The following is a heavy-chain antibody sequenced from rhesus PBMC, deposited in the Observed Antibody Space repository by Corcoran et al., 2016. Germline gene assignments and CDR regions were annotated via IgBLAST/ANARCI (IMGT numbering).Heavy chain of an antibody. V-gene: IGHV4-93*01. J-gene: IGHJ4*01. Sequence: QVQLQESGPGLVKPSETLSLTCDVSGGSISSPYWWSWVRQSPRTGLEWIGNIFGSTGSSEYSPSLESRVTISKDTSNNRFSLNLISVTAADNAIYYCARRFGTSVDYWGQGVLVTVSS. D-gene: IGHD4-29*01. CDR1: GGSISSPYW. CDR2: IFGSTGSS. CDR3: ARRFGTSVDY.